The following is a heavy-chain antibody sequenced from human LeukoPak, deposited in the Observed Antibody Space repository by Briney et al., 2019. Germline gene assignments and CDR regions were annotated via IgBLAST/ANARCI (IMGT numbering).Heavy chain of an antibody. CDR3: ARAPARGSLDY. V-gene: IGHV3-21*01. J-gene: IGHJ4*02. Sequence: PGGSLRLSCAASGFTVSSNYMSWVRQAPGKGLEWVSSITSSSSYISYADSMKGRFTISRDNAKNSLYLQMNSLRAEDTAFYYCARAPARGSLDYWGQGTLVAVSS. CDR1: GFTVSSNY. CDR2: ITSSSSYI. D-gene: IGHD3-10*01.